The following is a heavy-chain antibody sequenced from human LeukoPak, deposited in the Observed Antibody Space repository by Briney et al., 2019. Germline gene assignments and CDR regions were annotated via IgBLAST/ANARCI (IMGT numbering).Heavy chain of an antibody. D-gene: IGHD2-15*01. V-gene: IGHV3-23*01. CDR1: GFTFSTYA. CDR3: AKELGYCSGGSCYSDYYYGMDV. Sequence: AGGSLRLSCAASGFTFSTYAMTWVRQFPGKGLEWVSAISGSGGSTYYADSVKGRFTISRDNSKNTLHLQMNSLRAEDTAVYYCAKELGYCSGGSCYSDYYYGMDVWGQGTTVTVSS. J-gene: IGHJ6*02. CDR2: ISGSGGST.